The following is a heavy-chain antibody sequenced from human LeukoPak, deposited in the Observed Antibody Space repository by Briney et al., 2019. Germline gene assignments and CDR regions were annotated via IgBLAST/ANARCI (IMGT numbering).Heavy chain of an antibody. V-gene: IGHV4-61*02. CDR3: AKGTQNSGWGY. J-gene: IGHJ4*02. Sequence: SQTLSLTCTVSGGSISSGSYYWSWIRQPAGKGLEWIGRIYTSGSTNYNPSLKSRVTISVDTSKNQFSLKLSSVTAADTAVYYCAKGTQNSGWGYWGQGTLVTVSS. CDR1: GGSISSGSYY. D-gene: IGHD6-19*01. CDR2: IYTSGST.